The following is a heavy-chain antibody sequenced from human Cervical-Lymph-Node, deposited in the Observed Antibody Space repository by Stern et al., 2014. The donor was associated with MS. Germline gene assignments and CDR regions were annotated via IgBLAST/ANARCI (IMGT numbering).Heavy chain of an antibody. CDR3: ARETAASFDY. Sequence: QLVQSGGGVVQPGRSLRLSCAASGFTFSGYSMHWVRQAPGKGLEWMALISFDGTNIYYADSVKGRFTVSRDNSINAVYLHMDSLRLEDTAVYYCARETAASFDYWGQGTLVTVSS. D-gene: IGHD6-13*01. CDR1: GFTFSGYS. J-gene: IGHJ4*02. V-gene: IGHV3-30*04. CDR2: ISFDGTNI.